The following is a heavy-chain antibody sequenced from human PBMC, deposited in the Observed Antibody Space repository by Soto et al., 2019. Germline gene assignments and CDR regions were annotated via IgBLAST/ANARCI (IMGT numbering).Heavy chain of an antibody. CDR2: IIPILGIA. CDR3: ARVIAVAGRGFYP. D-gene: IGHD6-19*01. V-gene: IGHV1-69*02. J-gene: IGHJ5*02. CDR1: GGTFSSYT. Sequence: QVQLVQSGAEVKKPGSSVKVSCKASGGTFSSYTISWVRQAPGQGLEWMGRIIPILGIANYAQKFQGRVTITADKSTSTAYMELSSLRSEDTAVYYCARVIAVAGRGFYPWGQGTLVTVSS.